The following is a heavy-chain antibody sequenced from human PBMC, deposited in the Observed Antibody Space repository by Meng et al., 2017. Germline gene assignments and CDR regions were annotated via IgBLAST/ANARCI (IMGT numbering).Heavy chain of an antibody. CDR2: INTNTGNP. V-gene: IGHV7-4-1*02. Sequence: QVQMVQSRSELKKSEASVKVSCKASGYTFTSYGMNWVRQAPGQGLEWMGWINTNTGNPTYAQGFTGRFVFSLDTSVSTAYLQISSLEAEDTAVYFCARDNGANGFDYWGQGTLVTVSS. D-gene: IGHD4/OR15-4a*01. J-gene: IGHJ4*02. CDR1: GYTFTSYG. CDR3: ARDNGANGFDY.